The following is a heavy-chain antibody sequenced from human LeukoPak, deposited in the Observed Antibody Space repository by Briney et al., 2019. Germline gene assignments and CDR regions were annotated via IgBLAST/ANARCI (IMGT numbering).Heavy chain of an antibody. J-gene: IGHJ4*02. CDR2: ISYDGSNK. CDR1: GFTFSSYG. Sequence: GGSLRLSCAASGFTFSSYGMHWVRQAPGKGLEWVAVISYDGSNKYYADSVKGRFTISRDNSKNTPYLQVNSLRAEDTAVYYCAKDHRSRYFDYWGQGTLVTVSS. CDR3: AKDHRSRYFDY. V-gene: IGHV3-30*18.